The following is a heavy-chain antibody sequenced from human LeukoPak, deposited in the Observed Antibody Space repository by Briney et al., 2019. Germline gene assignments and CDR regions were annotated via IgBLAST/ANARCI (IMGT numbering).Heavy chain of an antibody. V-gene: IGHV4-59*12. CDR1: GGSISSYY. Sequence: PSETLSLTCTVSGGSISSYYWSWIRQPPGKGLEWIGYIYYSGSTNYNPSLKSRVTISVDTSKNQFSLKLSSVTAADTAVYYCARGGGYDFWSGSDYYYYMDVWGKGTTVTVSS. CDR3: ARGGGYDFWSGSDYYYYMDV. D-gene: IGHD3-3*01. J-gene: IGHJ6*03. CDR2: IYYSGST.